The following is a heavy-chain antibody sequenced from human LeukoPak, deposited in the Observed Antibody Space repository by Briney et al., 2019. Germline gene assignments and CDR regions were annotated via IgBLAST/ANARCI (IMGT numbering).Heavy chain of an antibody. D-gene: IGHD3-22*01. CDR3: ARDGPNYYDSSGYSTVDP. Sequence: GASVKVSCKASGYTFTSYGISWVRQAPGQGLEWMGWISAYNGNTNYAQKLQGRVTMTTDTSTSTAYMELRSLRSDDTAVYYCARDGPNYYDSSGYSTVDPWGRGTLVTVSS. V-gene: IGHV1-18*01. CDR2: ISAYNGNT. J-gene: IGHJ5*02. CDR1: GYTFTSYG.